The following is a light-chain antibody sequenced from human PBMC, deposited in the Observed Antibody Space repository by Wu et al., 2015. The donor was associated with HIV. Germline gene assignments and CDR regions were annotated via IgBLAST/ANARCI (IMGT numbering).Light chain of an antibody. CDR2: DAS. V-gene: IGKV3-11*01. CDR1: RSVSGT. CDR3: QHQRT. J-gene: IGKJ2*01. Sequence: EIVLTQSPATLSLSSGETATLSCRASRSVSGTLAWYQQKPGQALRLLIYDASNRATGVPARFSGSGSFTDFTLTISRLEPEDFAVYYCQHQRTFGQGTKLEIK.